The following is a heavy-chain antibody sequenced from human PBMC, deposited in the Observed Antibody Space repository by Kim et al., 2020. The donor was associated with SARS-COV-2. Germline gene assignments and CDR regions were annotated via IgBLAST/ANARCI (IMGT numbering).Heavy chain of an antibody. D-gene: IGHD3-10*01. V-gene: IGHV4-31*03. J-gene: IGHJ6*02. CDR2: IYYSGST. CDR3: ARTRSSWFGELLTPYYYYGMDV. Sequence: SETLSLTCTVSGGSISSGGYYWSWIRQHPGKGLEWIGYIYYSGSTYYNPSLKSRVTISVDTSKNQFSLKLSSVTAADTAVYYCARTRSSWFGELLTPYYYYGMDVWGQGTTVTVSS. CDR1: GGSISSGGYY.